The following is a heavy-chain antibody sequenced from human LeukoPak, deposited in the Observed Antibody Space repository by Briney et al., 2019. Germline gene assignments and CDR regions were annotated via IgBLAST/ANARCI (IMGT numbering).Heavy chain of an antibody. CDR3: ARDQASPSSSPY. CDR1: GMTVSSNY. Sequence: GGSLRLSCAASGMTVSSNYIMWVRQPPGKGLEWVSGIYTGGSTYYADAVKGRFTISRDNSKNTVNLQMNSLRAEDTAVYYCARDQASPSSSPYWGQGTLVTVSS. J-gene: IGHJ4*02. V-gene: IGHV3-66*01. CDR2: IYTGGST. D-gene: IGHD2-2*01.